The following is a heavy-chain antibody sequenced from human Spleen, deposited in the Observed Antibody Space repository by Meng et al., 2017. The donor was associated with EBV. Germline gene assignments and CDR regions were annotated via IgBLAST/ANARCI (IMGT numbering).Heavy chain of an antibody. Sequence: QVQLVQSGAEGKKPAASVKVSCKASGNTFSNYYRHCVRRAPGQGLEWMGGLIPMLGAPNPAQKFQDRVTIIAYKSTTTHYMELSSLRSDATAVYYCASESGRGYSPDYWGRGTLVTASS. J-gene: IGHJ4*02. CDR1: GNTFSNYY. CDR2: LIPMLGAP. CDR3: ASESGRGYSPDY. V-gene: IGHV1-69*06. D-gene: IGHD3-10*01.